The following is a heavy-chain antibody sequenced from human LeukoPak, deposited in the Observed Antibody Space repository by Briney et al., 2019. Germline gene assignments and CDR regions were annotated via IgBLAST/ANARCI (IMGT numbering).Heavy chain of an antibody. CDR3: AKDGGY. CDR2: ISWNSGSI. Sequence: PGGSLRLSCAASGFTFDDYAMHWVRQAPGKGLEWVSGISWNSGSIGYADSVKGRFTISRDNAKNSLYLQMNSLRAEDTALYYCAKDGGYWGQGTTVTVSS. V-gene: IGHV3-9*01. J-gene: IGHJ6*02. D-gene: IGHD5-12*01. CDR1: GFTFDDYA.